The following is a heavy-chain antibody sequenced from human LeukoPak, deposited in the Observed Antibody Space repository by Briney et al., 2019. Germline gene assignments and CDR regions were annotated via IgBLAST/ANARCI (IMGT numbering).Heavy chain of an antibody. J-gene: IGHJ5*02. Sequence: PGGSLRLSCEASGFTFSAYAMTWVRQAPGKGLEWVSSIGSDNKPHYSESVKGRFAISRDNSKNTLYLQMNSLRAEDTAVYYCARDRLGYGDYMFDPWGQGTLVTVSS. CDR3: ARDRLGYGDYMFDP. CDR1: GFTFSAYA. D-gene: IGHD4-17*01. CDR2: IGSDNKP. V-gene: IGHV3-23*01.